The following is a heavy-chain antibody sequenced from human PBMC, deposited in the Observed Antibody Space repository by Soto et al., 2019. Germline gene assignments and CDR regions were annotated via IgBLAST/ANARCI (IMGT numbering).Heavy chain of an antibody. CDR2: IYYSGST. V-gene: IGHV4-31*02. CDR1: GGSISSGGYY. Sequence: PSETLSLTWTGSGGSISSGGYYWSWIRQHPGKGLEWIGYIYYSGSTYYNPSLKSRVTISVDTSKNQFSLKLSSVTAADTAVYYCARVSPGYYYGMDVWGQGTTVTVSS. CDR3: ARVSPGYYYGMDV. J-gene: IGHJ6*02.